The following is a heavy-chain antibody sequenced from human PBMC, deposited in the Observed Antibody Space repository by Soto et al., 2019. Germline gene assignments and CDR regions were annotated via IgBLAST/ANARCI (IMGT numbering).Heavy chain of an antibody. D-gene: IGHD3-16*01. CDR1: GFTVSNNY. J-gene: IGHJ4*02. CDR3: ASQGGGGGY. Sequence: EVQLVESGGGLIQPGGSLRLSCAVSGFTVSNNYMSWVRQAPGKGLEGVSVIYSGGYTAYGDSVKGRFTISRDNSKNTLTLKMKSLQPDATAVYYGASQGGGGGYWGQGTLVTVSS. V-gene: IGHV3-53*01. CDR2: IYSGGYT.